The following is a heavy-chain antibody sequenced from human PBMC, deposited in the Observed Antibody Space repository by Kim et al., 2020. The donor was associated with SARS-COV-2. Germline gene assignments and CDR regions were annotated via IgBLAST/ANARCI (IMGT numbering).Heavy chain of an antibody. CDR1: GFTFSSYA. CDR2: ISYDGSNK. Sequence: GRSLRLSCAASGFTFSSYAMHWVRQAPGKGLEWVAVISYDGSNKYYADSVKGRFTISRDNSKNTLYLQMNSLRAEDTAVYYCARGGLYYDFWLAGYWGQG. CDR3: ARGGLYYDFWLAGY. V-gene: IGHV3-30*04. D-gene: IGHD3-3*01. J-gene: IGHJ4*02.